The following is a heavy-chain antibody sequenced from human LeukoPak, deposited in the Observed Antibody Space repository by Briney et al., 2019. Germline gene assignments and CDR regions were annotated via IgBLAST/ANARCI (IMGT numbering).Heavy chain of an antibody. V-gene: IGHV3-74*01. Sequence: EGSLRLSCAASGFTFSSYWMHWVRQAPGKGLVWVSHTKIDGSSATYADSVKGRFTISRDDAKNTLYLQMNSLRAEDTAVYYCARGRAYTQDYWGQGTLVTVSS. CDR1: GFTFSSYW. CDR2: TKIDGSSA. J-gene: IGHJ4*02. D-gene: IGHD4-11*01. CDR3: ARGRAYTQDY.